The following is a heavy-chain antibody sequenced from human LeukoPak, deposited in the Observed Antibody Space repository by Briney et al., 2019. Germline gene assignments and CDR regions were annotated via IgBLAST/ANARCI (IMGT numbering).Heavy chain of an antibody. V-gene: IGHV4-61*05. Sequence: SETLSLTCTVFGGSISSSNYYWSWIRQPPGKGLEWIGYIHYSGSTNYNPSLKSRVTISLDTSKNQFSLKLSSVTAADTAVYYCARGRWLQLPDYWGQGTLVTVSS. D-gene: IGHD5-24*01. CDR2: IHYSGST. J-gene: IGHJ4*02. CDR3: ARGRWLQLPDY. CDR1: GGSISSSNYY.